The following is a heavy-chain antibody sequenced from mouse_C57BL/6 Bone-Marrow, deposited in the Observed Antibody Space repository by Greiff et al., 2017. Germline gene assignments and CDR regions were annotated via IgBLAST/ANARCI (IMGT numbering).Heavy chain of an antibody. V-gene: IGHV1-26*01. Sequence: SGPELVKPGASVKISCKASGYTFTDYYMNWVKQSHGKSLEWIGDLNPNNGGTSYNQKFKGKATLTVDKSASTAYIELRSLTSEDSAVYYGARRDITTVVDYWGQGTTLTVSS. J-gene: IGHJ2*01. CDR1: GYTFTDYY. D-gene: IGHD1-1*01. CDR3: ARRDITTVVDY. CDR2: LNPNNGGT.